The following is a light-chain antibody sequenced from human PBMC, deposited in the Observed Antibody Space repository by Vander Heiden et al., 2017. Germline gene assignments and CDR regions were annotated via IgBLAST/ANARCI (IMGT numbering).Light chain of an antibody. CDR2: GKN. CDR3: NSRDSSGNHPYVV. V-gene: IGLV3-19*01. Sequence: SSELTQAPAVSVALGQTVRITCQGDSLRSYYASWYQQKPGQAPVLVIYGKNNRPSGIPDRFSGSSSGNTASLTITGAQAEDEADYYCNSRDSSGNHPYVVFGGGTKLTVL. J-gene: IGLJ2*01. CDR1: SLRSYY.